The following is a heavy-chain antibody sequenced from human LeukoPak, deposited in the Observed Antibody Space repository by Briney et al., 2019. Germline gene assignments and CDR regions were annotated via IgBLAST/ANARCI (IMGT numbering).Heavy chain of an antibody. CDR1: GGTFSSYA. D-gene: IGHD6-13*01. CDR3: ARDGAAAGTLDFGMGV. V-gene: IGHV1-69*04. Sequence: GASVKVSCKASGGTFSSYAISWVRQAPGQGLEWMGRIIPILGIANYAQKFQGRVTITADKSTSTAYMELGSLRSEDTAVYYCARDGAAAGTLDFGMGVWGQGTTVTVSS. CDR2: IIPILGIA. J-gene: IGHJ6*02.